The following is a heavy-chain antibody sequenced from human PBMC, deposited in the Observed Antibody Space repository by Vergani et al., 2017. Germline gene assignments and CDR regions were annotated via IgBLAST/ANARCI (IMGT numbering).Heavy chain of an antibody. CDR2: IRSKANSYAT. D-gene: IGHD4-17*01. J-gene: IGHJ5*02. CDR1: GFTFSGSA. Sequence: EVQLVESGGGLVQPGGSLKLSCVASGFTFSGSAMHWVRQASGKGLEWVGRIRSKANSYATAYAASVKGRFTISRDDSKNTAYLQMNSLKTEDTAVYYCTRPIYGDYVVDWFDPWGQGTLVTVSS. V-gene: IGHV3-73*01. CDR3: TRPIYGDYVVDWFDP.